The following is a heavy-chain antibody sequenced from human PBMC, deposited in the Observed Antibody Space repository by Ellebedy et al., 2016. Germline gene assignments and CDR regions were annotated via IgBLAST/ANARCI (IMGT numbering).Heavy chain of an antibody. CDR1: GFTFSSYA. D-gene: IGHD3-16*02. V-gene: IGHV3-30-3*01. Sequence: GESLKISCAASGFTFSSYAMHWVRQAPGKGLEWVAVISYDGSNKYYADSVKGRFTISRDNSKNTLYLQMNSLRAEDTAVYYCARVIDYYFDYWGQGTLVTVSS. CDR2: ISYDGSNK. J-gene: IGHJ4*02. CDR3: ARVIDYYFDY.